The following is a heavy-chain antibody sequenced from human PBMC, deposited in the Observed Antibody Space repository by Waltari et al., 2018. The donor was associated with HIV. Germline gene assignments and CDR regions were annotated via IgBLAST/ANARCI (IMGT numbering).Heavy chain of an antibody. D-gene: IGHD1-26*01. V-gene: IGHV1-3*01. J-gene: IGHJ3*02. CDR1: GYTFTSYA. CDR3: ARDLGRELLGGLDAFDI. Sequence: QVQLVQSGAEVKKPGASVKVSCKASGYTFTSYAMHWVRQAPGQRLEWMGWINAGNGNTKYSQKCQGRVTITRDTSASTAYMELSSLRSEDTAVYYCARDLGRELLGGLDAFDIWGQGTMVTVSS. CDR2: INAGNGNT.